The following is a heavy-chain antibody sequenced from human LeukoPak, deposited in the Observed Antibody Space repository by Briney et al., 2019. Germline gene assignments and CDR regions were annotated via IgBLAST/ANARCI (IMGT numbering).Heavy chain of an antibody. CDR1: GYSFTNYA. CDR3: ARSGGSGRYAIFDY. D-gene: IGHD3-10*01. J-gene: IGHJ4*02. CDR2: INAGDGST. Sequence: ASVKVSCKASGYSFTNYAMHWVRQAPGQRLEWMGWINAGDGSTKLSQKFQGRVTITTDESTSTAYMELSSLRSDDTAVYYCARSGGSGRYAIFDYWGQGTLVTVSS. V-gene: IGHV1-3*01.